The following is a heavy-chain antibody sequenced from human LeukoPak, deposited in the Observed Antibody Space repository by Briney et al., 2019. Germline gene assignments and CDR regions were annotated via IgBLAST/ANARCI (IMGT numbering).Heavy chain of an antibody. V-gene: IGHV4-59*01. CDR2: IHYRGNT. J-gene: IGHJ4*02. D-gene: IGHD5-12*01. CDR1: GCSISTYY. CDR3: ARGDDYTSTYFDN. Sequence: SETLSLTCTVSGCSISTYYWNWIRQSPGKGLQWIGYIHYRGNTKYNPSLKSRVTISMDTPKIQFSLKLTSVTAADTAVYYCARGDDYTSTYFDNWGQGTLVSVST.